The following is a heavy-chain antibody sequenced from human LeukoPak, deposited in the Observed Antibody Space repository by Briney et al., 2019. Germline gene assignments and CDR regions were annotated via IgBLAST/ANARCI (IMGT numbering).Heavy chain of an antibody. D-gene: IGHD6-19*01. CDR2: ISYDGNNK. J-gene: IGHJ4*02. Sequence: GGSLRLSCTASGFTFSSYGMHWVRQAPGKGLEWVAAISYDGNNKYYADSVKGRLTVSRDNSKNTLYVQMNSLRAEDTAVYYCAKDGVEQWLAYYFDYWGQGTLVTVSS. CDR1: GFTFSSYG. CDR3: AKDGVEQWLAYYFDY. V-gene: IGHV3-30*18.